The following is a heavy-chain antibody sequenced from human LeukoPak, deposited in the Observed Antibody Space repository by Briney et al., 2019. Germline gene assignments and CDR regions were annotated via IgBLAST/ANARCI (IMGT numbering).Heavy chain of an antibody. CDR2: IYSGGST. CDR1: GFTVSSNY. V-gene: IGHV3-53*01. D-gene: IGHD6-13*01. Sequence: GGSLRLSCAASGFTVSSNYMSWVRQAPGKGLEWVSVIYSGGSTYYADSVKGRFTISRDNSKNTLYLQMNSHRAKDTAMYYCARTRFSSSGEGYYFDYWGQGTLVTVSS. CDR3: ARTRFSSSGEGYYFDY. J-gene: IGHJ4*02.